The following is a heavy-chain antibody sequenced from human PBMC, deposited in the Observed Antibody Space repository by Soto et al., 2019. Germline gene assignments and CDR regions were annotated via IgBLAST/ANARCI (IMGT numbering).Heavy chain of an antibody. CDR2: ISGSGGST. CDR1: GFTFSNYA. Sequence: EVQLLESGGGLVQPGGSLRLSCAASGFTFSNYAMSWVRQAPGKGLEWVSAISGSGGSTYYADSVKGRFTISRDNAKNSLYLQMNSRRAEDTAVYYCAREAAAGDDYWGQGTLVTVSS. D-gene: IGHD6-13*01. J-gene: IGHJ4*02. V-gene: IGHV3-23*01. CDR3: AREAAAGDDY.